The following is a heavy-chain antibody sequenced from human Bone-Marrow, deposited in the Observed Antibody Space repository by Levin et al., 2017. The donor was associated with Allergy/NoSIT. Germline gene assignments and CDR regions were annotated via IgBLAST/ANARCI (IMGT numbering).Heavy chain of an antibody. V-gene: IGHV1-18*04. Sequence: GESLKISCKASGYTYNDHAMNWVRQAPGQGLEWMGWIGTYNGYTRYGQQFQGRVTMTTDTSTSTAFMELTNLRFNDTAVYFCARVSGLQAFGPRRGHHAMDVWGQGTTVIVSS. CDR1: GYTYNDHA. CDR2: IGTYNGYT. J-gene: IGHJ6*02. CDR3: ARVSGLQAFGPRRGHHAMDV. D-gene: IGHD3-10*01.